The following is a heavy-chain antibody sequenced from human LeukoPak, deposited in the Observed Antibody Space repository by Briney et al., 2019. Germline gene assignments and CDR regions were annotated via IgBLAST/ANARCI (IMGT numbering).Heavy chain of an antibody. V-gene: IGHV3-9*03. CDR1: GFTFDDYA. CDR3: AKGGGEWSDDGDYNDAFDI. D-gene: IGHD4-17*01. Sequence: GGSLRLSCAASGFTFDDYAMHWVRQAPGKGLEWVSGISWNSGSIGYADSVKGRFTISRDNAKNSLYLQMNSLRAEDMALYYCAKGGGEWSDDGDYNDAFDIWGQGTMVTVSS. J-gene: IGHJ3*02. CDR2: ISWNSGSI.